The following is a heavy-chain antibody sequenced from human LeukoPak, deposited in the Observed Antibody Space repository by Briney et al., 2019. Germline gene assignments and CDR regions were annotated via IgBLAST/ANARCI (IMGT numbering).Heavy chain of an antibody. J-gene: IGHJ6*03. Sequence: GSSVTVSCKPSGGTFSSYAICRVRLAPGQGLEWLGGIIPIFGTANYAQKFQGRVTITTDESTSTAYMELSSLRSEDTAVYYCAGSIVGAAYYYYYMDVWGKGTTVTVSS. V-gene: IGHV1-69*05. CDR3: AGSIVGAAYYYYYMDV. CDR1: GGTFSSYA. D-gene: IGHD1-26*01. CDR2: IIPIFGTA.